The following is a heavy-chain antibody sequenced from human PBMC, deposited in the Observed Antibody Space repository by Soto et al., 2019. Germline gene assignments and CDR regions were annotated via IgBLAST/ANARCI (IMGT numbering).Heavy chain of an antibody. CDR1: CDTCTSCC. Sequence: GAAVKISCNASCDTCTSCCISWLVRARVQGREGMGGISAYNGNTNYAQKLQGRVTMTTDTSTSTAYIELRSLRYDDTAVYSCARDFLTRAFNYYDSSGYNNWFDPWGQGTLVTVSS. CDR3: ARDFLTRAFNYYDSSGYNNWFDP. CDR2: ISAYNGNT. D-gene: IGHD3-22*01. J-gene: IGHJ5*02. V-gene: IGHV1-18*01.